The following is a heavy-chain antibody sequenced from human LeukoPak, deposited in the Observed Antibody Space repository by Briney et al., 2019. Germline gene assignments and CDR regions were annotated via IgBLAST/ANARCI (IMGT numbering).Heavy chain of an antibody. V-gene: IGHV4-30-4*01. Sequence: SGTLSLTCTVSGGSISSGDYYWSWIRQPPGKGLEWIGYIYYSGSTYYNPSLKSRVTISVDTSKNQFSLKLSSVTAADTAVYYCARGPYGDYVRHYYYGMDVWGQGTTATVSS. CDR1: GGSISSGDYY. CDR2: IYYSGST. J-gene: IGHJ6*02. D-gene: IGHD4-17*01. CDR3: ARGPYGDYVRHYYYGMDV.